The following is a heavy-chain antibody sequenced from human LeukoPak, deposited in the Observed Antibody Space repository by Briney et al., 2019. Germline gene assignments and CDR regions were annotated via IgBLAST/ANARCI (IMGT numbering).Heavy chain of an antibody. D-gene: IGHD6-19*01. Sequence: SETLSLTCTVSGGSISSGGYYWSWIRQPPGKGLEWIGYIYHSGSTYYNPSLESRVTISVDRSKNQFSLKLSSVTAADTAVYYCARDVSSGWESYFQHWGQGTLVTVSS. V-gene: IGHV4-30-2*01. CDR1: GGSISSGGYY. CDR3: ARDVSSGWESYFQH. J-gene: IGHJ1*01. CDR2: IYHSGST.